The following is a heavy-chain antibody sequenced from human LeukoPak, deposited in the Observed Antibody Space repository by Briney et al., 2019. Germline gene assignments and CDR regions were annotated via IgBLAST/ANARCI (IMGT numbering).Heavy chain of an antibody. CDR2: ISSSSSYI. Sequence: PGGSLRLSCAASGFTFSSYSMNWVRQAPGKGLEWVSSISSSSSYIYYADSVKGRFTISRDNAKNSLYLQMNSLRVEDTALYYCARDQGAAGDYWGQGTLVTVSS. CDR3: ARDQGAAGDY. V-gene: IGHV3-21*01. J-gene: IGHJ4*02. D-gene: IGHD6-13*01. CDR1: GFTFSSYS.